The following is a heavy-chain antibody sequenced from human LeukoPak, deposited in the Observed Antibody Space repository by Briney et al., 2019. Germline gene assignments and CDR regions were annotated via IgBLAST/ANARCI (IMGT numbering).Heavy chain of an antibody. CDR2: INTNTGNP. CDR1: GYTFTTYA. V-gene: IGHV7-4-1*02. Sequence: ASVKVSCKASGYTFTTYAMNWVRQAPGQGLEWMGWINTNTGNPTYAQGFTGRFVFSLDTSVSTAYLQISSLKAEDTAVYYCARGSPVDTAMVTQDWGQGTLVTVSS. D-gene: IGHD5-18*01. J-gene: IGHJ4*02. CDR3: ARGSPVDTAMVTQD.